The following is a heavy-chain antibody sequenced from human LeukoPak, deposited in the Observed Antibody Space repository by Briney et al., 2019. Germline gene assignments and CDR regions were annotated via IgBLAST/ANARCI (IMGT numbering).Heavy chain of an antibody. CDR1: GFTFSSYG. D-gene: IGHD6-13*01. CDR2: IRYDGSNK. Sequence: GGPLRLSCAASGFTFSSYGMHWVRQAPGKGLEWVAFIRYDGSNKYYADSVKGRFTISRDNSKNTLYLQMNSLRAEDTAVYYCAGGSWFITPFDYWGQGTLVTVSS. V-gene: IGHV3-30*02. CDR3: AGGSWFITPFDY. J-gene: IGHJ4*02.